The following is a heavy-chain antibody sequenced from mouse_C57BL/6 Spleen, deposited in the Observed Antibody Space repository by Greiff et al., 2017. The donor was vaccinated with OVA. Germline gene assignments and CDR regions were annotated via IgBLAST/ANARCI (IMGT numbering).Heavy chain of an antibody. V-gene: IGHV1-26*01. CDR3: ARYYVYDAWFAY. CDR2: INPNNGGT. D-gene: IGHD2-14*01. J-gene: IGHJ3*01. CDR1: GYTFTDYY. Sequence: EVQLQQSGPELVKPGASVKISCKASGYTFTDYYMNWVKQSHGKSLEWIGDINPNNGGTSYNQKFKGKATLTVDKSSSTAYMELRSLTSEDSAVYYFARYYVYDAWFAYWGQGTLVTVSA.